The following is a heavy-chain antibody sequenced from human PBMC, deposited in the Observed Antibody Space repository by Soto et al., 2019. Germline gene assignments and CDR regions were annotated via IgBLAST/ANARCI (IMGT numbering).Heavy chain of an antibody. D-gene: IGHD6-19*01. Sequence: PGGSLRLSCAASRFTFSSCGMSWVRQAPGKGLEWVSGVSHSGDNTNYADSVKGRFTISRDNSKNTLYLQMNSLRADDTAIYYCARTGGSGWYEEHFDYWGQGTLVTVSS. CDR3: ARTGGSGWYEEHFDY. V-gene: IGHV3-23*01. CDR2: VSHSGDNT. J-gene: IGHJ4*02. CDR1: RFTFSSCG.